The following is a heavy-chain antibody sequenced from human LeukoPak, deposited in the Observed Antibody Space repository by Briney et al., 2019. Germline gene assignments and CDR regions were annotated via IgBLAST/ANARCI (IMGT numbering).Heavy chain of an antibody. CDR2: IYTSGST. V-gene: IGHV4-4*07. J-gene: IGHJ4*02. CDR1: GGSISSYY. D-gene: IGHD3-22*01. Sequence: SETLSLTCTVSGGSISSYYWSWIRQPAGKGLEWIGRIYTSGSTNYNPSLKSRVTMSVDTSKNQFSLKLSSVTAADTAVYYCARDRSSYYYDSFDYWGQGTLVTVSS. CDR3: ARDRSSYYYDSFDY.